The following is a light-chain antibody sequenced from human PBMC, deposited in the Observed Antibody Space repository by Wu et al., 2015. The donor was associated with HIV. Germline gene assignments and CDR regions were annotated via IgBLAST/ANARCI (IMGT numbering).Light chain of an antibody. CDR3: QQSYSTWWT. CDR2: AAS. J-gene: IGKJ1*01. Sequence: DIQMTQSPSSLSASVGDRVIITCRASQSISSYLNWYQQKPGKAPKLLIYAASSLQSGVPSRFSGSGSGTDFTLTISSLQPEDFAIYYCQQSYSTWWTFGQGTKVEIK. CDR1: QSISSY. V-gene: IGKV1-39*01.